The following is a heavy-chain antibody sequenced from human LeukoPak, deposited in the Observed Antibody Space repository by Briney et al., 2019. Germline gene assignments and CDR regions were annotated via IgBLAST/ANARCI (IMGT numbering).Heavy chain of an antibody. D-gene: IGHD3-22*01. CDR1: GFTFSSYA. V-gene: IGHV3-20*01. Sequence: GGSLRLSCAASGFTFSSYAMSWVRQAPGKGLEWVSGINWNGGSTGYADSVKGRFTISRDNAKNSLYLQMNSLRAEDTALYHCARVRDYYYDSSGYRGAFDIWGQGTMVTVSS. CDR2: INWNGGST. CDR3: ARVRDYYYDSSGYRGAFDI. J-gene: IGHJ3*02.